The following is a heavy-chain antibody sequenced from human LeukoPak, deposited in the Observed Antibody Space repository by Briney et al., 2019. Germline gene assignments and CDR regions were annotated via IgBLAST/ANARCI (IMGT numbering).Heavy chain of an antibody. D-gene: IGHD5-18*01. CDR2: ISWNSGSI. V-gene: IGHV3-9*01. CDR3: VKNYVNADMVFHN. J-gene: IGHJ4*02. CDR1: GFTFDDYA. Sequence: GRSLRLSCAASGFTFDDYAMHWVRQAPGKGLEWVSGISWNSGSIGYADSVKGRFTISRDNSKNTLYLQMNSLKAEDAAVYYCVKNYVNADMVFHNWGQGTQVTVSS.